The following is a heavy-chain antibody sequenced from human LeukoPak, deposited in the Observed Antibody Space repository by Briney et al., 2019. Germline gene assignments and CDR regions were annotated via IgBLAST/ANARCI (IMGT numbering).Heavy chain of an antibody. Sequence: PGGSLRLSCVVSGFNFSNYWMNWVRQAPGKGLEWVANIKHDGSEKYYVDSVKGRLRISRDNAKKSLYLQMNSLRAEDTAVYYCARALSHCLDYWGQGTLVTVSS. V-gene: IGHV3-7*01. CDR1: GFNFSNYW. J-gene: IGHJ4*02. CDR2: IKHDGSEK. D-gene: IGHD3-16*01. CDR3: ARALSHCLDY.